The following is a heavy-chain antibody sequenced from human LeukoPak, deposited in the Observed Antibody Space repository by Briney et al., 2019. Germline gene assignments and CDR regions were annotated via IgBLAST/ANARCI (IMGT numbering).Heavy chain of an antibody. CDR3: ARPRLRIAAAGFDY. CDR2: INHSGST. CDR1: GGSFSGYY. V-gene: IGHV4-34*01. J-gene: IGHJ4*02. Sequence: SETLSLTCAVYGGSFSGYYWSWIRQPPGKGLEWIGEINHSGSTNYNPSLKSRVTISVDTSKNQFSLKLSSVTAVDTAVYYCARPRLRIAAAGFDYWGQGTLVTVSS. D-gene: IGHD6-13*01.